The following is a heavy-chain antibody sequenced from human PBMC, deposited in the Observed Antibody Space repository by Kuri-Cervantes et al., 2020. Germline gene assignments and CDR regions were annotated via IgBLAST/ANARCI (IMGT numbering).Heavy chain of an antibody. V-gene: IGHV3-30*02. CDR2: IRYDGSNK. CDR1: GFTFSSYG. CDR3: AKDPPTDLDY. Sequence: GGSLRLSCAASGFTFSSYGMRWVRQAPGKGLEWVAFIRYDGSNKYYADSVKGRFTISRDNSKNTLYLQMNSLGAEDTAVYYCAKDPPTDLDYWGQGTLVTVSS. D-gene: IGHD4-17*01. J-gene: IGHJ4*02.